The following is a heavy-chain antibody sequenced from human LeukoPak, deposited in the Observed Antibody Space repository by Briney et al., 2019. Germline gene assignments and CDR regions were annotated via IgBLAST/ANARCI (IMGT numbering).Heavy chain of an antibody. V-gene: IGHV3-33*08. CDR3: ARDIKPVFDAFDI. CDR2: IWYDGSNK. CDR1: GFTFSTCG. Sequence: GGSLRLSCEASGFTFSTCGIHWVRQAPGKGLEWVAVIWYDGSNKFYAASVRGRFTISRDNSNNTLYLQMNSLRAEDTAVYYCARDIKPVFDAFDIWGQGTMVTVSS. D-gene: IGHD3-10*01. J-gene: IGHJ3*02.